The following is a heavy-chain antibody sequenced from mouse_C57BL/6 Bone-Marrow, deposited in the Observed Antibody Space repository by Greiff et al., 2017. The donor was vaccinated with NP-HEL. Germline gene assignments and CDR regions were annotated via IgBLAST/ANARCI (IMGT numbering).Heavy chain of an antibody. Sequence: QVQLQQPGAELVQPGASVKMSCEASDYTFPSHWITWVKQRPGQGLEWVGAIYPGSGSTYYNEKFESKSTLTVDTSTSTAYMQLRSLTSEDSAVYYCARRIYGGFAYWGQGTLVTVSA. D-gene: IGHD1-1*01. CDR1: DYTFPSHW. CDR2: IYPGSGST. J-gene: IGHJ3*01. CDR3: ARRIYGGFAY. V-gene: IGHV1-55*01.